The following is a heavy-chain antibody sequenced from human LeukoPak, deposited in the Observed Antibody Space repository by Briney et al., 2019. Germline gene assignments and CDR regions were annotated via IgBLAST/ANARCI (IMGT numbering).Heavy chain of an antibody. CDR3: ARGGIGGVATIWGFQAYYFDY. J-gene: IGHJ4*02. D-gene: IGHD5-24*01. CDR1: RYTFTSYY. V-gene: IGHV1-46*01. CDR2: INPSGGST. Sequence: ASVKVSCKASRYTFTSYYMHWVRQAPGQGLEWMGIINPSGGSTSYAQKFQGRVTMTRDTSTSTVYMELSSLRSEDTAVYYCARGGIGGVATIWGFQAYYFDYWGQGTLVTVSS.